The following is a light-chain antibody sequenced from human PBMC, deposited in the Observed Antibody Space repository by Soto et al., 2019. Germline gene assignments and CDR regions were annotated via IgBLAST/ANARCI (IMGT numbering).Light chain of an antibody. CDR2: EVS. J-gene: IGLJ2*01. V-gene: IGLV2-14*01. Sequence: QSALTQPASVSGSPGQSIAISCTGTSSDVGNYNYVSWYQHHPGKVPKLMIYEVSNRPSGISDRFSGSKSGNTASLTISGLQPDDEADYYCSSYASGSTIVFGGGTKLTVL. CDR3: SSYASGSTIV. CDR1: SSDVGNYNY.